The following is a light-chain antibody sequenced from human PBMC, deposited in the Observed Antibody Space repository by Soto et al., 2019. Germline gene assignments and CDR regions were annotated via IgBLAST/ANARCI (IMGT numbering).Light chain of an antibody. CDR2: KAS. CDR1: QSISVY. CDR3: QQYNRYRT. V-gene: IGKV1-5*03. J-gene: IGKJ1*01. Sequence: DIRMTQSPSTLSASVGDRVTITCRASQSISVYLAWYQQKPGKAPKLLIYKASNLESGVPSRFSGSGSGTEFTLTISSLQPDDFATYYCQQYNRYRTFGQGTKVEIK.